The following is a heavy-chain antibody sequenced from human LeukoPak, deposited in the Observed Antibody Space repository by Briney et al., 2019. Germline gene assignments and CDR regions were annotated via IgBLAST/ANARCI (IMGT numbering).Heavy chain of an antibody. CDR1: GFTFDDYA. CDR2: ISWNSGSI. Sequence: GGSLRLSCAASGFTFDDYAMHWVRQVPGKGLEWVSGISWNSGSIGYADSVRGRFTISRDNAKNSLHLQMNSLRAEDMALYYCAKDSSYDYVWGSSFDYWGQGTLVTVSS. D-gene: IGHD3-16*01. CDR3: AKDSSYDYVWGSSFDY. V-gene: IGHV3-9*03. J-gene: IGHJ4*02.